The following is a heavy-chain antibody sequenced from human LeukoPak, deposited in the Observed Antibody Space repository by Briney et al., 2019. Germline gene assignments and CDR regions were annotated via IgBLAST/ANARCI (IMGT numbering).Heavy chain of an antibody. CDR2: IIPILGIA. J-gene: IGHJ4*02. CDR1: GGTFSSYA. V-gene: IGHV1-69*04. Sequence: GASVKVSCKASGGTFSSYAISWVRQAPGQGLEWMGRIIPILGIANYAQKFQGRVTITADKSTSTAYMELSSLRSEDTVVYYCARDYAPNYYDSSGYYYWGQGTLVTVSS. CDR3: ARDYAPNYYDSSGYYY. D-gene: IGHD3-22*01.